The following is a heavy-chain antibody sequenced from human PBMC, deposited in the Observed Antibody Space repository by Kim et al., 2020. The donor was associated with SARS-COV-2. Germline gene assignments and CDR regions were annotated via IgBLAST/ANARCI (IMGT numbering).Heavy chain of an antibody. J-gene: IGHJ4*02. CDR3: ASEVRDYGDGNFDY. D-gene: IGHD4-17*01. Sequence: NPTPKGRVTISVDTSKNQFSLKLSSVTAADTAVYYCASEVRDYGDGNFDYWGQGTLVTVSS. V-gene: IGHV4-59*01.